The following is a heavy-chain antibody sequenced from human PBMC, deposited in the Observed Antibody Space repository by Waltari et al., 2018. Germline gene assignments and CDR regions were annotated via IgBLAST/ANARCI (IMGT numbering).Heavy chain of an antibody. V-gene: IGHV1-69*05. Sequence: QVQLVQSGAEVKKPGSSVKVSCKASGGTFSSYAISWVRQAPGQGLEWMGGIIPIFGTANYAQQFQGRVTITTDESTSTAYMELSSLRSEDTAVYYCARLGDRDLVASYYYYGMDVWGQGTTVTVSS. CDR3: ARLGDRDLVASYYYYGMDV. CDR1: GGTFSSYA. J-gene: IGHJ6*02. D-gene: IGHD2-15*01. CDR2: IIPIFGTA.